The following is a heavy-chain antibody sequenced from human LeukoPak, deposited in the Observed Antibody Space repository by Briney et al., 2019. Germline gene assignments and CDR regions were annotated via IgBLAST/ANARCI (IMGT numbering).Heavy chain of an antibody. D-gene: IGHD4-17*01. CDR2: ISAYNGNT. CDR1: GYTFTSYG. J-gene: IGHJ6*03. Sequence: ASVKVSCKPSGYTFTSYGISWVRQAPGQGLEWMGWISAYNGNTNYAQKLQGRVTMTTDTSTSTAYMELRSLRSDDTAVYYCARVGGRGLDYYDMDVWGKGTTVTVSS. V-gene: IGHV1-18*01. CDR3: ARVGGRGLDYYDMDV.